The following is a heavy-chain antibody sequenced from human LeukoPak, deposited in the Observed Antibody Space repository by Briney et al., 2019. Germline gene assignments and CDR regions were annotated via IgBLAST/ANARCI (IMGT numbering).Heavy chain of an antibody. D-gene: IGHD5-12*01. CDR1: GFTFRSYS. CDR3: VRVSSTFLGNSGYDYSGGDY. CDR2: ISSRSSTI. J-gene: IGHJ4*02. V-gene: IGHV3-48*01. Sequence: GGSLRLSCAASGFTFRSYSMNWVRQAPGKGLEWVSFISSRSSTIYYAASVKGRFTISRDNAKNSLYLQMNSLRAEDTAVYYCVRVSSTFLGNSGYDYSGGDYWGQGTLVTVSS.